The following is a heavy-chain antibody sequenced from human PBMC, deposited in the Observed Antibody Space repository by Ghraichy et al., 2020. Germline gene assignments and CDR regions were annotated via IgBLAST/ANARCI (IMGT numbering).Heavy chain of an antibody. V-gene: IGHV3-7*03. Sequence: GEYLNISCAASGFTFSSYWMAWVRQAPGKGPEWVANIKQDGIEKHYVDSVRGRFTISRDNAKNSLYLQMNSLRAEDTALYYCARDDDGDLDYWGQGTLVTVSS. CDR1: GFTFSSYW. J-gene: IGHJ4*02. CDR2: IKQDGIEK. D-gene: IGHD4-17*01. CDR3: ARDDDGDLDY.